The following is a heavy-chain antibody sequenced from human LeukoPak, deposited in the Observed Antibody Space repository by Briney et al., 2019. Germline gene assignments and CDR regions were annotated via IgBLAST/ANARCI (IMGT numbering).Heavy chain of an antibody. V-gene: IGHV4-59*01. CDR1: GGSISSYY. CDR3: ARTALYSSSSRPFDY. J-gene: IGHJ4*02. D-gene: IGHD6-6*01. Sequence: SETLSLTCTVSGGSISSYYWSWLRQPPGKGLEWIWYIYYSGSTNYNPPLKSRVTISVDTSKNQFSLKLSSVTAADTAVYYCARTALYSSSSRPFDYWGQGTLVTVSS. CDR2: IYYSGST.